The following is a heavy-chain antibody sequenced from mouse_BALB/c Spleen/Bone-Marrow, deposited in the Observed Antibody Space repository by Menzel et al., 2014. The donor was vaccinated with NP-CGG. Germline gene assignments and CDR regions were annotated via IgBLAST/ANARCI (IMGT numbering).Heavy chain of an antibody. CDR2: INGNGGSS. V-gene: IGHV5-6-3*01. CDR3: ARVAYYNVYFDY. Sequence: EVQGVESGGGLVQPGGSLKLSCAASGITFSNYGMSWIRQTPDKRLELVATINGNGGSSYYPDSVKDRFTISRDNAKNTLYLQMSSLKSEDTAMYYCARVAYYNVYFDYWGQGTTLTVSS. CDR1: GITFSNYG. D-gene: IGHD2-12*01. J-gene: IGHJ2*01.